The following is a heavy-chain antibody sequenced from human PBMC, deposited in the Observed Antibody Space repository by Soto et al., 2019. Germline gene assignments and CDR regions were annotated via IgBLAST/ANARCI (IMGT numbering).Heavy chain of an antibody. D-gene: IGHD6-13*01. CDR1: GYTFTSYG. CDR3: ARSLWKQLDPDDAFDI. V-gene: IGHV1-18*01. Sequence: QVQLVQSGAEVKKPGASVKVSCKASGYTFTSYGISWVRQAPGQGLEWMGWISAYNGNTNYAQKLQGRVTMTTDTSTSTAYMELRSRRSDDTAVYYCARSLWKQLDPDDAFDIWGQGTMVTVSS. CDR2: ISAYNGNT. J-gene: IGHJ3*02.